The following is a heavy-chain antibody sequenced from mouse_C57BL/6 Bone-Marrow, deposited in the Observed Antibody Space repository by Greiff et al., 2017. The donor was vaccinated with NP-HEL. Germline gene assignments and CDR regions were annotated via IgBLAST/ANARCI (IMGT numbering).Heavy chain of an antibody. V-gene: IGHV1-47*01. Sequence: VHLVESGAELVKPGASVKMSCKASGYTFTTYPIEWMKQNPGKSLEWIGNIHPYNDDTKYNDKFKGKATLTVEKSSSTVYLELSRLTSDDSAVYSCARGRYFDDWGKGTTVTVSS. J-gene: IGHJ1*03. CDR1: GYTFTTYP. CDR2: IHPYNDDT. CDR3: ARGRYFDD.